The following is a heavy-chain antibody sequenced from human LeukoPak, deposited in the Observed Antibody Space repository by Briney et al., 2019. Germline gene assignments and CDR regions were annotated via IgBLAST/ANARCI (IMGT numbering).Heavy chain of an antibody. V-gene: IGHV4-4*07. CDR1: GGSISSYY. CDR2: IYTSGST. J-gene: IGHJ4*02. Sequence: KPSETLSLTCTVSGGSISSYYWSWIRQPAGKGLEWIGRIYTSGSTNYNASLKSRVSMSVDTSKNQFSLELSSVTAADTAVFYCARENSGSYREFDYWGQGTLVTVSS. CDR3: ARENSGSYREFDY. D-gene: IGHD1-26*01.